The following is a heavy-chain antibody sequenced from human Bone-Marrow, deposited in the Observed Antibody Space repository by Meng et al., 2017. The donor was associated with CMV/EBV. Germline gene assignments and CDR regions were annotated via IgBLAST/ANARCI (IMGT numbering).Heavy chain of an antibody. Sequence: GESLKISCAASGFTFSSYSMNWVRQAPGKGLEWVSSISSSSSYIYYADSVKGRSTISRDNAKNSLYLQMNSLRAEDTAVYYCARDHSYDFWSGYYTLVYYYGMDVWGQGTTVTVSS. CDR3: ARDHSYDFWSGYYTLVYYYGMDV. J-gene: IGHJ6*02. CDR1: GFTFSSYS. CDR2: ISSSSSYI. V-gene: IGHV3-21*01. D-gene: IGHD3-3*01.